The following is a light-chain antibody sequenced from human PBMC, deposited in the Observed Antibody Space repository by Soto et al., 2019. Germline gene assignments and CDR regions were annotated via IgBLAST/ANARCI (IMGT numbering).Light chain of an antibody. CDR2: DVR. V-gene: IGLV2-11*01. CDR1: SSDVGGYNY. Sequence: SALTQPRSVSGSPGQSVTISCTGTSSDVGGYNYVSWYQQYPGKAPKVMIYDVRKRPSGVPDRFSGSKSGNTASLTISGLQAEDEADYYCCSYAGTYTYVFGTGTKLTVL. J-gene: IGLJ1*01. CDR3: CSYAGTYTYV.